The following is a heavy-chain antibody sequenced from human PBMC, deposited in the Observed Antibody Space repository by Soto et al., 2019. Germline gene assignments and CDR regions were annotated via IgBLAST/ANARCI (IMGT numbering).Heavy chain of an antibody. J-gene: IGHJ5*02. Sequence: PSETLSLTCSVSGGTISGYYRTWIGQPAGNGLEWMGRIYRSGTTKYSPPLQSRVTMSLDTSNNQFSLRLTSVTAADTAVYYCARGQRFSDWFDPWGQGTLVTVSS. D-gene: IGHD3-3*01. V-gene: IGHV4-4*07. CDR1: GGTISGYY. CDR2: IYRSGTT. CDR3: ARGQRFSDWFDP.